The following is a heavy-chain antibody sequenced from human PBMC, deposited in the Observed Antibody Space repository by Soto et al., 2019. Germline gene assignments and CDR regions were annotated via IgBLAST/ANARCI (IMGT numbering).Heavy chain of an antibody. CDR3: ARIPGYNYSCGMDV. V-gene: IGHV2-26*01. CDR1: GFSLSNARMG. CDR2: IFSNDEK. J-gene: IGHJ6*02. Sequence: VNPTETLTLTCTVSGFSLSNARMGVSWIRQPPGKALEWLAHIFSNDEKSYSTSLKSRLTISKDTSKSQVVLTMTNMDPVDTATYYCARIPGYNYSCGMDVWGQGTTVTVSS.